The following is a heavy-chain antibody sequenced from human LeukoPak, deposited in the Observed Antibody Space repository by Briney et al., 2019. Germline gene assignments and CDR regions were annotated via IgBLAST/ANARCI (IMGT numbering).Heavy chain of an antibody. Sequence: GASVKVSCKASGYTFTSYGISWVRQAPGQGLGWMGGIIPIIGTANNAQKFQGRVTITADKSTSTAYMELSSLRSEDTAVYYCARDYLEYGDYGHGTWGQGTLVTVSS. CDR2: IIPIIGTA. J-gene: IGHJ5*02. CDR1: GYTFTSYG. CDR3: ARDYLEYGDYGHGT. V-gene: IGHV1-69*06. D-gene: IGHD4-17*01.